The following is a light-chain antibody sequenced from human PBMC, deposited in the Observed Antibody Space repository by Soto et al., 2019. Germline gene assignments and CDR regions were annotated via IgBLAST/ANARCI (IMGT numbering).Light chain of an antibody. J-gene: IGKJ2*01. Sequence: DIVMTQSPDSLAVSLGERATINCKSSQTVLYSSNNKNHLAWYQQKAGQPPKLLIYWASTRESGVPDRFSGSGSGTDFTLTISSLQAEDVAVYYSQQYYSTPYTFGQGTKLEIK. CDR2: WAS. V-gene: IGKV4-1*01. CDR3: QQYYSTPYT. CDR1: QTVLYSSNNKNH.